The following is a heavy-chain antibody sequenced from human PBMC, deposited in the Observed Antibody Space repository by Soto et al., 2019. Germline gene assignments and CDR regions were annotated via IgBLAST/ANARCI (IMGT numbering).Heavy chain of an antibody. V-gene: IGHV3-23*01. Sequence: LGLSCAASGFSFSTYSMAWVRQTPGKGLAWVSGLSGGGSNTFYADSVQGRFTISVDNSKNTVYLQMNSLRVEETDVYYCARWDGYGDVWGQGTLVTVSS. CDR1: GFSFSTYS. CDR2: LSGGGSNT. J-gene: IGHJ4*02. CDR3: ARWDGYGDV. D-gene: IGHD4-17*01.